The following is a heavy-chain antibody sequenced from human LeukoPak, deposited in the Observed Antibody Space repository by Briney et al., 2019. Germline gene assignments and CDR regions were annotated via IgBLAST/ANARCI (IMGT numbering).Heavy chain of an antibody. V-gene: IGHV3-15*01. D-gene: IGHD2-2*01. Sequence: GGSLRLSCAASGFTFSNAWMSWVRQAPGKGLDWVGRIKSKTDGGTTEYAAPVKGRFTISRDDSKNMLYLQMNSLETEDTAVYYCTTIGHCSSTSCYSGWGQGTLLTVSS. CDR1: GFTFSNAW. CDR3: TTIGHCSSTSCYSG. CDR2: IKSKTDGGTT. J-gene: IGHJ4*02.